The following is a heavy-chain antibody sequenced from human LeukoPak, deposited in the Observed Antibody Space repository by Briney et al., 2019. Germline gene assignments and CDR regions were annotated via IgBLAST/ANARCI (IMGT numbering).Heavy chain of an antibody. V-gene: IGHV3-20*04. CDR3: ARERITIFGVVIIGNYYYMDV. Sequence: GGSLRLSCAASGFTFDDYAMNWVRQAPGKGLEWVSGINWNGGSTGYADSVKGRFTISRDNAKNSLYLQMNSLRAEDTALYYCARERITIFGVVIIGNYYYMDVWGKGTTVTVSS. D-gene: IGHD3-3*01. J-gene: IGHJ6*03. CDR2: INWNGGST. CDR1: GFTFDDYA.